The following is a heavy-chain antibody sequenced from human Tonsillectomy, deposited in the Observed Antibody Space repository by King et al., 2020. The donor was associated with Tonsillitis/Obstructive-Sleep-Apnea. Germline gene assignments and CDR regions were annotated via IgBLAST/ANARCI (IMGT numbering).Heavy chain of an antibody. Sequence: VQLVESGGGLVQPGGSLRLSCAASGFTFNIYAMSWVRQAPGKGLEWVSAISGSGDNTYYTDSVKGRFTISRDNSKNTLYLQLNSLRAEDTAVYYCAEAVYLGGRDYFDYWGQGTLVTVSS. CDR3: AEAVYLGGRDYFDY. V-gene: IGHV3-23*04. CDR1: GFTFNIYA. J-gene: IGHJ4*02. CDR2: ISGSGDNT. D-gene: IGHD3-16*01.